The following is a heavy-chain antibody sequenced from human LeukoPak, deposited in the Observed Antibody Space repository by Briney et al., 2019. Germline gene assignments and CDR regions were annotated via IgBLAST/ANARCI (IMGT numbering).Heavy chain of an antibody. J-gene: IGHJ6*02. CDR3: ARDPEGMDV. CDR2: IWYDGSIK. V-gene: IGHV3-33*01. Sequence: GGSLRLSCAASGFTFSTYGMHWVRQAPGKGLEWVAVIWYDGSIKDYADSVKGRFTISRDNSKNTLYLQMNSLRAEDTAVYYCARDPEGMDVWGQGTTVTVSS. CDR1: GFTFSTYG.